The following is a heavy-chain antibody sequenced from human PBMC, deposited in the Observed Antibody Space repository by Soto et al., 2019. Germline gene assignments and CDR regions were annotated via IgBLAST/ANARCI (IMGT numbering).Heavy chain of an antibody. CDR2: IYYDGTT. Sequence: QLQLQESGPGLVKPSETLSLTCTVSGGSFNTTSYYWSWIRQPPGKGLEWAGSIYYDGTTFYNPSLRSRVTISGDTSKNQFSLHLTSVTAADTAVYYCASFWSGSYYYHGLDVWGQGTTVAVSS. CDR3: ASFWSGSYYYHGLDV. J-gene: IGHJ6*02. CDR1: GGSFNTTSYY. V-gene: IGHV4-39*01. D-gene: IGHD3-3*01.